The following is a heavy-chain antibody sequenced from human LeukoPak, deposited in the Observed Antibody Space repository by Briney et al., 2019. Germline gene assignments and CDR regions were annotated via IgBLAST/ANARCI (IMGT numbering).Heavy chain of an antibody. CDR2: IYYSGST. V-gene: IGHV4-31*03. J-gene: IGHJ6*03. D-gene: IGHD6-6*01. Sequence: PSETLSLTCTVSGGSISSGGYYWSWIRQHPGKGLEWIGYIYYSGSTYYNPSLKSRVTISVDTSKNQFSLKLSSVTAADTAVHYCATTSQYSSSSRVFYYYYMDVWGKGTTVTVSS. CDR3: ATTSQYSSSSRVFYYYYMDV. CDR1: GGSISSGGYY.